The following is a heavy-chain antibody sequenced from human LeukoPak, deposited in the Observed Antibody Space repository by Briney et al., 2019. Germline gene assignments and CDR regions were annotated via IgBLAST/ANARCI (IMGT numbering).Heavy chain of an antibody. Sequence: GGSLRLSCVVSGFTFSNGWINWVRQAPGKGLEWIGRIKSKADGATRDFAAPVKGRFSISRDDSKNTVYLQMNSLKTDDTAVYYCGLGSGRSDFDYWGQGTLVTVSS. V-gene: IGHV3-15*01. CDR2: IKSKADGATR. CDR1: GFTFSNGW. CDR3: GLGSGRSDFDY. D-gene: IGHD3-10*01. J-gene: IGHJ4*02.